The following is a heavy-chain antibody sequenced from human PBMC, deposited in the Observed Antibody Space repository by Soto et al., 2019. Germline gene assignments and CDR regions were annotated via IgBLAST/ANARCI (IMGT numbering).Heavy chain of an antibody. D-gene: IGHD3-22*01. CDR2: ISGSGGST. Sequence: EVQLLESGGGLVQPGGSLRLSCAASGFTFSSYVMSWVRQAPGKGLEWVSAISGSGGSTYYGDSVQGRFTISRDNSKNTLDLQMNSLRAEDTAVYYCAKVRADYYDSSGPIDYWGQGTLVTVSS. J-gene: IGHJ4*02. V-gene: IGHV3-23*01. CDR1: GFTFSSYV. CDR3: AKVRADYYDSSGPIDY.